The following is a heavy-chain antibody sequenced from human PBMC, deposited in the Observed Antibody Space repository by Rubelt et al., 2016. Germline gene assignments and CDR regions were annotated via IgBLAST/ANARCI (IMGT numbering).Heavy chain of an antibody. D-gene: IGHD3-3*01. CDR3: ATDVTYYDFWSGYYKDY. Sequence: EVQLVESGGYLVQPGGSLRLSCAASGFTFSSEAMSWVRQAPGKGLEWVSAISTSGGSTYYADSVKGRFTISRDNSKNTPYPQMNSLRAEDTAVYYCATDVTYYDFWSGYYKDYWGQGTLVTVSS. CDR2: ISTSGGST. J-gene: IGHJ4*02. V-gene: IGHV3-23*04. CDR1: GFTFSSEA.